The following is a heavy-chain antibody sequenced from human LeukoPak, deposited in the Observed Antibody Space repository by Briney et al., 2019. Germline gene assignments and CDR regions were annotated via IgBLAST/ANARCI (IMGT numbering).Heavy chain of an antibody. CDR1: GFTFDDYA. CDR3: AKDSSSSNYYFGMDV. J-gene: IGHJ6*02. V-gene: IGHV3-9*01. CDR2: ISWNSGSI. D-gene: IGHD6-6*01. Sequence: GGSLRLSCAASGFTFDDYAMHWVRQVPGKGLEWVSRISWNSGSIDYADSVKGRFSISRDNAKNSLYLQMNSLRAEDTALCFCAKDSSSSNYYFGMDVWGQGTTVTVSS.